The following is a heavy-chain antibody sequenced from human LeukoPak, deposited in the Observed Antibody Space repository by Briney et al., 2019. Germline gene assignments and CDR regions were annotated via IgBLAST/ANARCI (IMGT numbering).Heavy chain of an antibody. CDR3: AKYTSMAGRSDY. CDR2: ISSSGSTI. J-gene: IGHJ4*02. Sequence: GGSLRLSCAASGFTFSSYEMNWVRQAPGKGLEWVSYISSSGSTIYYADSVKGRFTISRDNAKNSLYLQMNSLRAEDTAVYYCAKYTSMAGRSDYWGQGTLVTVSS. D-gene: IGHD5-18*01. CDR1: GFTFSSYE. V-gene: IGHV3-48*03.